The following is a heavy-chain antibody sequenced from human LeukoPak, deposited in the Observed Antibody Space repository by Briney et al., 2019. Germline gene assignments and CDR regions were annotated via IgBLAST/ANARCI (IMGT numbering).Heavy chain of an antibody. Sequence: PSQTLSLTCAVSGGSISSSNCWSWVRQPPGKGLEWIGEIYQSGSTNYTPSLKSRVIISVDKSKNQLSLKLSSVTAADTAVYYCARDKAAAGTSCFDPWGQGTLVTVSS. J-gene: IGHJ5*02. CDR2: IYQSGST. CDR1: GGSISSSNC. V-gene: IGHV4-4*02. CDR3: ARDKAAAGTSCFDP. D-gene: IGHD6-13*01.